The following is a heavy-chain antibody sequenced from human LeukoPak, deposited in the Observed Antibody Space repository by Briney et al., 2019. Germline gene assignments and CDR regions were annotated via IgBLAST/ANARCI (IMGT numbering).Heavy chain of an antibody. V-gene: IGHV3-66*02. CDR2: IYSGGST. Sequence: GGSLRLSCAASGFTVSSNYMGWVRQAPGKGLEWVSVIYSGGSTYYADSVKGRFTISRDNSKNTLYLQMNSLRAEDTAVYYCARDSAWIRLWNDYYMDVWGKGTTVTVSS. CDR3: ARDSAWIRLWNDYYMDV. D-gene: IGHD5-18*01. J-gene: IGHJ6*03. CDR1: GFTVSSNY.